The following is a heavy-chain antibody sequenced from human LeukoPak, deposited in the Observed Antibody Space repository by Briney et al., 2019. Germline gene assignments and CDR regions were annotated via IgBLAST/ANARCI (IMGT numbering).Heavy chain of an antibody. J-gene: IGHJ4*02. V-gene: IGHV4-38-2*02. CDR3: ARRPLYSGYGY. Sequence: SETLSLTCTVSGYSISSGYFWGWIRQPPGKGLEWIGSISHSGTTYYNPSLKSRITISQDTSKNQFSLKLSSVTAADTAVYYCARRPLYSGYGYWGQGTLVTVSS. CDR1: GYSISSGYF. CDR2: ISHSGTT. D-gene: IGHD5-12*01.